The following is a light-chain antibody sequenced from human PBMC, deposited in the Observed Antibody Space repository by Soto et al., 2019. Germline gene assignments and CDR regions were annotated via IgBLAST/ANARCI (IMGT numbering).Light chain of an antibody. V-gene: IGKV3-20*01. CDR2: GAS. J-gene: IGKJ2*01. CDR1: QSVRSSY. Sequence: EIVLTQSPGTLSLSPGERATLSCRASQSVRSSYLAWYQQKPGQAPRLLIYGASSRATGIPDRFSGSGSGTDFILTISRLEPEDFAVYHCQQPGRSPYTFGQGTELEIK. CDR3: QQPGRSPYT.